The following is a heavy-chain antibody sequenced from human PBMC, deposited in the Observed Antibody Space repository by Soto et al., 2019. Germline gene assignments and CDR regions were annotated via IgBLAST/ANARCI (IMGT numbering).Heavy chain of an antibody. CDR1: GYTFTGYY. J-gene: IGHJ6*02. Sequence: ASVKVSCRASGYTFTGYYMHWVRQAPGQGLEWMGWINPNSGGTNYAQKFQGRVTMTRDTSISTAYMELSRLRSDDTAVYYCARDPRGYYYGMDVWGQGTTVTVSS. D-gene: IGHD3-10*01. V-gene: IGHV1-2*02. CDR2: INPNSGGT. CDR3: ARDPRGYYYGMDV.